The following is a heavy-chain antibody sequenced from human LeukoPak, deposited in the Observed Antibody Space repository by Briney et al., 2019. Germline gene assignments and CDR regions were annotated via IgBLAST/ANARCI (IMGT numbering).Heavy chain of an antibody. Sequence: SETLSLTCTASGGSISSSNCFWGWIRQPPGKGLEWIGTIYYSGGTTYYNPSLKSRVTISVDTSKNQFSLKLTSVTAADTAVYYCARQDSGNYFPILDYWGQGTLVTVAS. D-gene: IGHD1-26*01. CDR2: IYYSGGTT. V-gene: IGHV4-39*01. J-gene: IGHJ4*02. CDR3: ARQDSGNYFPILDY. CDR1: GGSISSSNCF.